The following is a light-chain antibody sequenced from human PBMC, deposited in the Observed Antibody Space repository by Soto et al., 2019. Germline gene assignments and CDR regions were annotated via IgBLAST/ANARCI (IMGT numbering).Light chain of an antibody. Sequence: QSALTQPASVSGSPGQSITISCTGTSSDVGSYNYVSWYQQHPGKAPKLMIYEVSDRPSGISSRFSGSKSGNTASLTISGLQTEDEADYYCCSYAGSNNYYLFGPGTKVTVL. CDR3: CSYAGSNNYYL. CDR1: SSDVGSYNY. J-gene: IGLJ1*01. CDR2: EVS. V-gene: IGLV2-14*01.